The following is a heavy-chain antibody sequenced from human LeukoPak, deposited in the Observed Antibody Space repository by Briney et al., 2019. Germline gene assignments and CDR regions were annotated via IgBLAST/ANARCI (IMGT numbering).Heavy chain of an antibody. V-gene: IGHV3-49*04. J-gene: IGHJ6*03. CDR2: IRSKAYGGTT. CDR1: GFTFGDYA. CDR3: TRVGGCSSTSCLDYDYYYYMDV. D-gene: IGHD2-2*01. Sequence: GGSLRLSCTASGFTFGDYAMSWVRQAPGKGLEWVGFIRSKAYGGTTECAASVKGRFTISRDDSKSIAYLQMNSLKTEDTAVYYCTRVGGCSSTSCLDYDYYYYMDVWGTGTTVTVSS.